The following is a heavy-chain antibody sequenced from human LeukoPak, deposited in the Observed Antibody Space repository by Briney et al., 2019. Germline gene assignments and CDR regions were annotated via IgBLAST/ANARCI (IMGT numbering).Heavy chain of an antibody. Sequence: PGGSLRLSCAASGFIFSSYAMHWVRQAPGKGLEWVTVISDDGTNKYYADSVKGRFTISRDNSKNTVYLQMSSLRTEDTAVYYCARDHGSGSYDDYWGQGTLVTVSS. CDR3: ARDHGSGSYDDY. CDR2: ISDDGTNK. CDR1: GFIFSSYA. J-gene: IGHJ4*02. V-gene: IGHV3-30-3*01. D-gene: IGHD3-10*01.